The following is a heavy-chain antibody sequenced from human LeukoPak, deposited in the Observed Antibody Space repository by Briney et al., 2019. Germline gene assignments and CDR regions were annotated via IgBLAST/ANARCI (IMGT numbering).Heavy chain of an antibody. Sequence: SETLSLTCAVYGGSFSGYYWSWIRQPPGKGLEWIGEINHSGSTNYNPSLKSRVTISVDTSKNQFSLKLSSVTAAATAVYYCARGGYCSGGSCYGGGFDYWGQGTLVTVSS. J-gene: IGHJ4*02. V-gene: IGHV4-34*01. CDR3: ARGGYCSGGSCYGGGFDY. D-gene: IGHD2-15*01. CDR1: GGSFSGYY. CDR2: INHSGST.